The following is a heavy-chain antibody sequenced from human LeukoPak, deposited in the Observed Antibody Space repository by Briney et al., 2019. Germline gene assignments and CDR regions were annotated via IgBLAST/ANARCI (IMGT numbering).Heavy chain of an antibody. CDR2: ISGSGGST. Sequence: GGSLRLSCAASGFTFSSYAMSWVRQAPGKGLEWVSAISGSGGSTYYAGSVKGRFTISRDNSKNTLYLQMNSLRAEDTAVYYCAKYVDIVVVPAAIDYYYYGMDVWGQGTTVTVSS. CDR1: GFTFSSYA. V-gene: IGHV3-23*01. J-gene: IGHJ6*02. CDR3: AKYVDIVVVPAAIDYYYYGMDV. D-gene: IGHD2-2*02.